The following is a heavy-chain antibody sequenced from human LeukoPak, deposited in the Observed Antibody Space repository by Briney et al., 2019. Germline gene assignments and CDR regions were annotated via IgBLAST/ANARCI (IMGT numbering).Heavy chain of an antibody. Sequence: GASVKVSCKASGDTFSNYYMHWVRQAPGQGLEWMGIINPSGGSTTYAQKFQGRVTMTRDMSTSTVYMELSSLRSEDTAVYYCARDHNYAFDNWGQGTLVSVAS. CDR2: INPSGGST. D-gene: IGHD1-1*01. J-gene: IGHJ4*02. CDR1: GDTFSNYY. CDR3: ARDHNYAFDN. V-gene: IGHV1-46*01.